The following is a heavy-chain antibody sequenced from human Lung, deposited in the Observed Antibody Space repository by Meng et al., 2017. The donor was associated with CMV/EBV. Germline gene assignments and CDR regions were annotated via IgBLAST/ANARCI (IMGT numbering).Heavy chain of an antibody. V-gene: IGHV1-69*02. D-gene: IGHD2-2*01. CDR2: IIPILGIA. CDR3: AMNIVVVPASDFHYYYYGMDV. J-gene: IGHJ6*02. CDR1: GGTFSSDT. Sequence: SLMVFCRAAGGTFSSDTISWVLQAPGQGREWMGRIIPILGIANYAQKVQGRVTITADKSTSTAYMELSSLRSEDTAVYYCAMNIVVVPASDFHYYYYGMDVWGQGTTVTVSS.